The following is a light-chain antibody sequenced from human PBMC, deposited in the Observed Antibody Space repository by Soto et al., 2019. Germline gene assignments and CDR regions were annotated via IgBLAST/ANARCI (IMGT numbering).Light chain of an antibody. Sequence: QSALTQPASVSGSPGQSITISCTGTSSDVGGYNYVSWYQQHPGKAHKLMIYDVSNRPSGVPNRFSGSKSGNTASLTISGLQAEDEADYYCSSYTSSSTLVVFGGGTKLTVL. CDR3: SSYTSSSTLVV. V-gene: IGLV2-14*01. CDR1: SSDVGGYNY. J-gene: IGLJ2*01. CDR2: DVS.